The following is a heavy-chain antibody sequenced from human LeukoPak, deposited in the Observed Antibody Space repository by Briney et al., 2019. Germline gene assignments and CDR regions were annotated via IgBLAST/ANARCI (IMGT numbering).Heavy chain of an antibody. Sequence: GGSLRLSCAASGFTFSSYWMSWVRQAPGKGLEWVSAISGSGGSTYYADSVKGRFTISRDNSKNTLYLQMNSLRAEDTAVYYCAKAPYYYDSSGYRETDYWGQGTLVTVSS. CDR3: AKAPYYYDSSGYRETDY. J-gene: IGHJ4*02. CDR2: ISGSGGST. CDR1: GFTFSSYW. V-gene: IGHV3-23*01. D-gene: IGHD3-22*01.